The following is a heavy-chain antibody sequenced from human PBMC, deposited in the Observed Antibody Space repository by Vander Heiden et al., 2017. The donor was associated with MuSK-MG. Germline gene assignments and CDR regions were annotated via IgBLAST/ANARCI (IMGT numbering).Heavy chain of an antibody. CDR3: ARNAVIISSGWYYFDY. CDR1: GGSISSRSYY. CDR2: IYYSRCS. J-gene: IGHJ4*02. D-gene: IGHD6-19*01. V-gene: IGHV4-39*01. Sequence: QLQLQESCPGLVKPSETLSLTCTVSGGSISSRSYYWGWVRQPAGEGLEWIGSIYYSRCSYYNPSLKIRVTISVYTSKNQFSLKLSSVTAAATAVYYCARNAVIISSGWYYFDYWGQGTLVTVSS.